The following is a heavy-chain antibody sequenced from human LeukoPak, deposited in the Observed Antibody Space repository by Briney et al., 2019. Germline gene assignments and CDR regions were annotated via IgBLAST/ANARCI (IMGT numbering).Heavy chain of an antibody. D-gene: IGHD4-17*01. CDR2: IHYSGST. CDR3: ARPRRLRGGAFDI. Sequence: SETLSLTCTVSGGSIISSSYHWGWIRQPPGKGLEWIGTIHYSGSTYYNPSLKSRLTISVDTSRNQFSLKLSSVTAADTAVYYCARPRRLRGGAFDIWGQGTMVTVSS. V-gene: IGHV4-39*01. J-gene: IGHJ3*02. CDR1: GGSIISSSYH.